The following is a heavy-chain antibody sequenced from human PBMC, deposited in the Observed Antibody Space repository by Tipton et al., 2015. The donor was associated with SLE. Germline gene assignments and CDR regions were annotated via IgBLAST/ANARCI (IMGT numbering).Heavy chain of an antibody. CDR3: ARDDSQGASAFDY. D-gene: IGHD1-26*01. CDR1: GGSISRGGYY. CDR2: MYTSGSV. Sequence: TLSLTCTVSGGSISRGGYYWSWIRQPAGKGLEWIGHMYTSGSVNYNPSLKSRVTISGDRSKNQFSLTLHSVTAADTAVYYCARDDSQGASAFDYWGQGTLLTVSS. V-gene: IGHV4-61*09. J-gene: IGHJ4*02.